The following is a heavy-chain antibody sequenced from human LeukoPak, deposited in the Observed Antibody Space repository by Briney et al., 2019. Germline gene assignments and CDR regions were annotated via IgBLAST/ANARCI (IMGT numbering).Heavy chain of an antibody. Sequence: ASVRVSCKASGYTFTGYYMHWVRQAPGQGLEWMGWINPNSGGTNYAQKFQGRVTMTRDTSISTAYMELSKLRSDDTAVYYCARGASGVYTVTTSWFDPWGQGTLVTVSS. V-gene: IGHV1-2*02. D-gene: IGHD4-17*01. CDR3: ARGASGVYTVTTSWFDP. J-gene: IGHJ5*02. CDR2: INPNSGGT. CDR1: GYTFTGYY.